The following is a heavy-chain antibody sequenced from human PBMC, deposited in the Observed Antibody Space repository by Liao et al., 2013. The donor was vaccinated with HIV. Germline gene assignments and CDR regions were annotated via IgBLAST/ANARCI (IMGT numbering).Heavy chain of an antibody. V-gene: IGHV4-34*01. J-gene: IGHJ3*02. CDR1: DGSISPYY. D-gene: IGHD3-22*01. CDR2: IDHSGST. CDR3: ARAVSSDNYHDAFDI. Sequence: QVLLQESAAGLVKPSETLSLTCTVSDGSISPYYCSWIRQPPGKGLEWIGEIDHSGSTNYNPSLRSRVTISVDSSRNQFSHFSLKLTSVTAADTAVYYCARAVSSDNYHDAFDIWGQGTLVTVSS.